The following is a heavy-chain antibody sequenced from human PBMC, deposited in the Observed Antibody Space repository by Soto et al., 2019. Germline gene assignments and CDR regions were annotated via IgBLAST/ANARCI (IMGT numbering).Heavy chain of an antibody. D-gene: IGHD3-10*02. V-gene: IGHV3-30-3*01. Sequence: GGSLRLSCAASGFTFSRFSMHWVRQAPGKGLAWVAVISYDGNNKHFAESVKGRFSISRDDSKNTVYLEMNNLRGDDSAVYYCARDHGMFLSYYYYGMDVWGQGTTVTVSS. CDR3: ARDHGMFLSYYYYGMDV. CDR2: ISYDGNNK. J-gene: IGHJ6*02. CDR1: GFTFSRFS.